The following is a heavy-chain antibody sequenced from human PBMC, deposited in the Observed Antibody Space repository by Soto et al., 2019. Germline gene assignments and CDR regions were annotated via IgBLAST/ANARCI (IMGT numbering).Heavy chain of an antibody. CDR3: ARFGLTATLDI. CDR2: IKPDVSEK. CDR1: GFTFSNYW. Sequence: EVQLVESGGGLVQPGGSLRLSCAGSGFTFSNYWMSWVRQAPGKGLGWVANIKPDVSEKFYVDSVKGRFTISRDNAKNSLSLQMNSLRAEDTAVYYCARFGLTATLDIWGQGTMVTVSS. D-gene: IGHD7-27*01. J-gene: IGHJ3*02. V-gene: IGHV3-7*01.